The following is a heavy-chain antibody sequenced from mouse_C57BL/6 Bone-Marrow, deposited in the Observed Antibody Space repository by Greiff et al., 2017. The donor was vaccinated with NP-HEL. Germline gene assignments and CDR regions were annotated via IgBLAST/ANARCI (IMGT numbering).Heavy chain of an antibody. Sequence: EVKVVESGGGLVQPGGSMKLSCAASGFTFSDAWMDWVRQSPEKGLEWVAEIRNKANNHATYYAESVKGRFTISRDDSKSSVYLQMNSLRAEDTGIYYCPITTVVATPFAYWGQGTLVTVSA. V-gene: IGHV6-6*01. D-gene: IGHD1-1*01. CDR1: GFTFSDAW. J-gene: IGHJ3*01. CDR2: IRNKANNHAT. CDR3: PITTVVATPFAY.